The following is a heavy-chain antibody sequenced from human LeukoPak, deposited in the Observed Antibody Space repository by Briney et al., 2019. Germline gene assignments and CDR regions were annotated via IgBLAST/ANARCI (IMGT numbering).Heavy chain of an antibody. D-gene: IGHD4-17*01. Sequence: SETLSPTCTVSGGSISSYYWSWIRQPPGKGLEWIGYIYYSGSTNYNPSLKSRVTISVDTSKNQFSLKLSSVTAADTAVYYCARLGGLDYGDYRVIDWGQGTLVTVSS. CDR2: IYYSGST. CDR3: ARLGGLDYGDYRVID. CDR1: GGSISSYY. J-gene: IGHJ4*02. V-gene: IGHV4-59*08.